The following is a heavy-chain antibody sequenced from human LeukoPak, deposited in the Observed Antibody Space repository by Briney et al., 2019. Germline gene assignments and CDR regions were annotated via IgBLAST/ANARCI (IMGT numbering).Heavy chain of an antibody. CDR2: TNHRGSI. J-gene: IGHJ4*02. D-gene: IGHD1-26*01. CDR3: ARRPMGGSFPFDY. CDR1: GGSFSGYY. V-gene: IGHV4-34*01. Sequence: PSETLSLTCAVYGGSFSGYYWSWIRQAPGKGLEWIGETNHRGSINYNPSLKSRVTISVDTPKSQFSLKLSSVTAADTAVYYCARRPMGGSFPFDYWGQGTLVTVSS.